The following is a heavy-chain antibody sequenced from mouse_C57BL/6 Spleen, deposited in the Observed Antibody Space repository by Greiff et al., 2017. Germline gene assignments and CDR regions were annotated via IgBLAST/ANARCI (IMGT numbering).Heavy chain of an antibody. CDR3: ASRTDYFDY. CDR2: ISSGISTI. J-gene: IGHJ2*01. Sequence: EVMLVESGGGLVKPGGSLKLSCAASGFTFSDYGMHWVRQAPEKGLEWVAYISSGISTIYYADTVKGRFTISRDNAKNTLFLQMTSLRSEDTAMYYCASRTDYFDYWGQGTTLTVSS. CDR1: GFTFSDYG. V-gene: IGHV5-17*01.